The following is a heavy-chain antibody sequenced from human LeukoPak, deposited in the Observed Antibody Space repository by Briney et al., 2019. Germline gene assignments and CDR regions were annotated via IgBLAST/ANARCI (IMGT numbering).Heavy chain of an antibody. CDR2: IFTSGIT. CDR1: GGSISIYY. CDR3: ARESSGTYYSPLGYMDV. Sequence: SETLSLTCTVSGGSISIYYWNSIRRPAGKGLEWIGRIFTSGITNYNPSLKSRVTMSVDTSKNQFSLNLSSVTAADTAVYYCARESSGTYYSPLGYMDVWGKGTTVTVSS. D-gene: IGHD3-10*01. J-gene: IGHJ6*03. V-gene: IGHV4-4*07.